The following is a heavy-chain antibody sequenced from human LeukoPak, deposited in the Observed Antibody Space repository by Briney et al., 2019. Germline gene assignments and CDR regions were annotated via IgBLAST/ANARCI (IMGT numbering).Heavy chain of an antibody. J-gene: IGHJ4*02. D-gene: IGHD6-13*01. Sequence: GRSLRLSCAASGFTFSSRAMYWVRQAPGRGLEWVAVISYDESSKYYVDSVKGRFTISRDISKNTLYLQMDSLRAEDTAVCYCAIDPQRLVLSDYFDYWGQGTLVTVAS. CDR3: AIDPQRLVLSDYFDY. V-gene: IGHV3-30*03. CDR1: GFTFSSRA. CDR2: ISYDESSK.